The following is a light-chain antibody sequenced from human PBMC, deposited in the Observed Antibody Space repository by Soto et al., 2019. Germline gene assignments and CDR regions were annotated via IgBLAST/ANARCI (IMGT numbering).Light chain of an antibody. CDR3: FSYAGDSVYV. CDR2: EVT. V-gene: IGLV2-23*02. CDR1: NSEVGSYNL. J-gene: IGLJ1*01. Sequence: QSLLTQPASASWPPTQSITISCTGTNSEVGSYNLVSWLQQHPGKAPKLVIYEVTKRPSGVSDRFSGSKSGNTASLTISGLQAEDAADYYCFSYAGDSVYVFGTGTKV.